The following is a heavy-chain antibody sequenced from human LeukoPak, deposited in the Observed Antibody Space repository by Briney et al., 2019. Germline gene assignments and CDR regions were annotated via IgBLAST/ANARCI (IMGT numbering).Heavy chain of an antibody. CDR2: INPSGGST. V-gene: IGHV1-46*01. Sequence: GASVTVSCKASGYTFTSYYMHWVRQAPGQGLEWMGIINPSGGSTSYAQKFQGRVTMTRDTSTSTVYMELSSLRSEDTAVYYCARDYYDSSGYLGYFDYWGQGTLVTVSS. D-gene: IGHD3-22*01. CDR3: ARDYYDSSGYLGYFDY. J-gene: IGHJ4*02. CDR1: GYTFTSYY.